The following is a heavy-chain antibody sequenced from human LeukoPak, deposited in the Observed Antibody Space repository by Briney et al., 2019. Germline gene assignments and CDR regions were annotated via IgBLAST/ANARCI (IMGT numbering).Heavy chain of an antibody. CDR1: GYSFTSYW. J-gene: IGHJ6*02. D-gene: IGHD4-23*01. CDR3: ARNSLNTVAYYYYYGMDV. CDR2: IYPGDSDT. Sequence: GESLKISCKGSGYSFTSYWIGWVRQMPGKGLEWMGIIYPGDSDTRYSPSFQGQVTISADKSISTAYLQWSSLKASDTAMYYCARNSLNTVAYYYYYGMDVWGQGTTVTVSS. V-gene: IGHV5-51*01.